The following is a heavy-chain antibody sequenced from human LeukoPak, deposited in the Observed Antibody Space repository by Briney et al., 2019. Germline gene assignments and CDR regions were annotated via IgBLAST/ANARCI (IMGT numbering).Heavy chain of an antibody. Sequence: SETLSLTCTVSGGSISSYYWSWIRQPPGKGLEWIGYIYYSGSTNYNPSLKSRVTISVDTSKNQFSLKLSSVTAADTAVYYCAKGQNSNWYEGWDYWGQGTLVTVSS. J-gene: IGHJ4*02. CDR3: AKGQNSNWYEGWDY. CDR1: GGSISSYY. V-gene: IGHV4-59*08. D-gene: IGHD6-13*01. CDR2: IYYSGST.